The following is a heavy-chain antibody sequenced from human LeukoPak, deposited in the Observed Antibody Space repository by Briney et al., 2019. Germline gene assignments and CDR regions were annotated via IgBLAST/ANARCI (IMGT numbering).Heavy chain of an antibody. CDR1: GGSFSGYY. Sequence: SETLSLTCAVYGGSFSGYYWSWIRQPPGKGLEWIGEINHSGSTKHSPSLKSRVTISVDTSKNQISLKLSSVTAADTSVYSCARRTFGGVIKYWGQGTLVTVSS. J-gene: IGHJ4*02. CDR2: INHSGST. CDR3: ARRTFGGVIKY. D-gene: IGHD3-16*02. V-gene: IGHV4-34*01.